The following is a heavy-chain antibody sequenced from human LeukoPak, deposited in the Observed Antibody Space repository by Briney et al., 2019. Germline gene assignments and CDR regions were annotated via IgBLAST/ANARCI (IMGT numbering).Heavy chain of an antibody. D-gene: IGHD2-15*01. J-gene: IGHJ4*02. CDR3: ARETSGSRIDF. CDR1: GLTFSSYE. Sequence: PGGSLRLSCAASGLTFSSYEMNWVRQAPGKGLEWVSYISSSGSTIYYADSVKGRFTISRDNAKNSLYLQMNSLRAEDTAVYYCARETSGSRIDFWGQGTLVTVSS. CDR2: ISSSGSTI. V-gene: IGHV3-48*03.